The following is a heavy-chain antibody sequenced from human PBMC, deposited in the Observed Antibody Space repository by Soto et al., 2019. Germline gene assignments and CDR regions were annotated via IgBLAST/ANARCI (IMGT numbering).Heavy chain of an antibody. Sequence: SETLSLTCTVSGGSISSSSYYWGWIRQPPGKGLEWIGSIYYSGSTYYNPSLKSRVTISVDTSKNQFSLKLSSVTAADTAVYYCARHKGTGLRLAFDIWGQGTMVPVSS. CDR3: ARHKGTGLRLAFDI. V-gene: IGHV4-39*01. CDR1: GGSISSSSYY. J-gene: IGHJ3*02. CDR2: IYYSGST.